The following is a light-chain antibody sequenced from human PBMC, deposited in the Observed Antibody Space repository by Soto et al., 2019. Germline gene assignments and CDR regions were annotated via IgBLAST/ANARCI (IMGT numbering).Light chain of an antibody. V-gene: IGLV2-14*01. J-gene: IGLJ1*01. CDR2: DVT. Sequence: QSALTQPASVSGSPGQSITISCTGTSSDVGGYNSVSWYRQDPGKASKLMIYDVTNRPSGVSNRFSGSKSGNTASLTISGLQAEDEADYYCSSFTSSITYVFGTGTQLTVL. CDR1: SSDVGGYNS. CDR3: SSFTSSITYV.